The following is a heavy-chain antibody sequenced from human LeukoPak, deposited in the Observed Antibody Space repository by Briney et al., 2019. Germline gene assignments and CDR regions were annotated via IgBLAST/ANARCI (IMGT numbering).Heavy chain of an antibody. V-gene: IGHV4-39*07. Sequence: SETLSLTCTVSGGSISSSSYYWGWIRQPSGKGLEWIGSIFYSRSTYYNPSLKSRVTISVDTSKNQFSLKLSSVTAADTAVYYCARVRPVLLWFGELPGNFDYWGQGTLVTVSS. CDR1: GGSISSSSYY. CDR2: IFYSRST. D-gene: IGHD3-10*01. J-gene: IGHJ4*02. CDR3: ARVRPVLLWFGELPGNFDY.